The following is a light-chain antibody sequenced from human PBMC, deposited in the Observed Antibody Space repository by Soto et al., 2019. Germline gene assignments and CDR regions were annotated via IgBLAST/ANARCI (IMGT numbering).Light chain of an antibody. Sequence: QSVLTQPPSASGSPGQSVAISCTGTSSDVGGYNYVSWHQQHPGKAPKLMIYEVNKRPSGVPDRFSGSKSGNTASLTASGLQAEDEADYYCSSYAGSSNVFGTGTKVTVL. J-gene: IGLJ1*01. CDR1: SSDVGGYNY. CDR2: EVN. V-gene: IGLV2-8*01. CDR3: SSYAGSSNV.